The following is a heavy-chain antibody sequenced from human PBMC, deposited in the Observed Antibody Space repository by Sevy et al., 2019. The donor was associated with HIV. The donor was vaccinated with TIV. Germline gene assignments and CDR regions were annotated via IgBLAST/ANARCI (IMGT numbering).Heavy chain of an antibody. D-gene: IGHD5-18*01. CDR3: TPRGYSYGTPFDY. Sequence: ASVKVSCKASGYTFTSYAMHWVCQAPGQRLEWMGWINAGNGNTKYSQKFQGRVTITRDTSASTAYMELSSLRSEDTAVYYCTPRGYSYGTPFDYWGQGTLVTVSS. J-gene: IGHJ4*02. CDR2: INAGNGNT. V-gene: IGHV1-3*01. CDR1: GYTFTSYA.